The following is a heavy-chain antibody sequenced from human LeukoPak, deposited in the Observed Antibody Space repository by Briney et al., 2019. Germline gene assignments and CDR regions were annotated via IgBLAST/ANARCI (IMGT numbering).Heavy chain of an antibody. V-gene: IGHV1-8*01. Sequence: ASVKVSCKTSGYTFTRYDINWVRQAPGQGLEWMGWLNPGRGNTGYAPEFQGRVTFTRDTSINTVYMELSSLRSADTAVYYCARGYYYDSSGYYQLDYWGQGTLVTVSS. J-gene: IGHJ4*02. D-gene: IGHD3-22*01. CDR2: LNPGRGNT. CDR3: ARGYYYDSSGYYQLDY. CDR1: GYTFTRYD.